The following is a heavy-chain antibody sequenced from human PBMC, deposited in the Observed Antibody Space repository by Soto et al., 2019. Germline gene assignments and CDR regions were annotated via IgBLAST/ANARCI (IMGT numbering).Heavy chain of an antibody. D-gene: IGHD3-3*01. CDR3: ARVRHQIDDFWSGYYYFDY. CDR2: IYYSGST. J-gene: IGHJ4*02. V-gene: IGHV4-31*03. Sequence: SETLSLTCTVSGGSISSGGYYWSWISQHPGKGLEWIGYIYYSGSTYYNPSLKSRVTISVDTSKNQFSLKLSSVTAADTAVYYCARVRHQIDDFWSGYYYFDYWGQGTLVTVSS. CDR1: GGSISSGGYY.